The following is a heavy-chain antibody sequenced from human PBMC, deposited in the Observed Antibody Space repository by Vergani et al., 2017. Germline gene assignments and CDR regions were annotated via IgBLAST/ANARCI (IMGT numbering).Heavy chain of an antibody. Sequence: EVQLLESGGGLVQPGGSLRLSCAASGFTFSSYAMSWVRQAPGKGLEWVSAISGSGGSTYYADSVKGRFTISRDNSKNTLYLQMNSLRAEDTAVYYCAKAPLYDILTGYQEYYFDYWGQGTLDTVSS. CDR3: AKAPLYDILTGYQEYYFDY. D-gene: IGHD3-9*01. CDR2: ISGSGGST. J-gene: IGHJ4*02. V-gene: IGHV3-23*01. CDR1: GFTFSSYA.